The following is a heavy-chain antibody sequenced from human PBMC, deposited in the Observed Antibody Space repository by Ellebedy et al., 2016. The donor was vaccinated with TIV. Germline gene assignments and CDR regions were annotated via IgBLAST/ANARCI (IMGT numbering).Heavy chain of an antibody. CDR2: IKAGDGT. J-gene: IGHJ4*02. Sequence: GESLKISCVASEFTINNHWMNWVRQAPGKGPEWVCVIKAGDGTYYADFAKGRFTISRDYSKNTVYLQMNSLSAEDTAFYYCASNLGGSYTVWGQGTLVTVSS. D-gene: IGHD3-10*01. CDR1: EFTINNHW. V-gene: IGHV3-53*01. CDR3: ASNLGGSYTV.